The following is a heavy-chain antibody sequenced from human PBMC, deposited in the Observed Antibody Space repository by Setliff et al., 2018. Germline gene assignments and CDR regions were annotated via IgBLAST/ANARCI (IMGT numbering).Heavy chain of an antibody. J-gene: IGHJ4*02. CDR1: GYTFTSYG. V-gene: IGHV1-18*01. CDR2: ISAYNGNT. CDR3: ARRVGSVGIQLPDY. D-gene: IGHD5-18*01. Sequence: ASVKVSCKASGYTFTSYGISWVRQAPGQGLEWMGWISAYNGNTNYAQKLQGRVTMTRNTSISTAYMELSSLRSEDTAVYYCARRVGSVGIQLPDYWGQGTLVTVSS.